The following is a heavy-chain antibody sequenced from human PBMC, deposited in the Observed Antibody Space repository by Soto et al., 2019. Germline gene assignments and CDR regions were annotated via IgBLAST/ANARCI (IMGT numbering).Heavy chain of an antibody. CDR1: GIPVSSNY. J-gene: IGHJ6*02. D-gene: IGHD3-10*01. CDR3: ARDGPYYYASRMDV. Sequence: EVQLVESGGGLVQPGGSLRLSCAASGIPVSSNYMTWVRQAPGKGLEWVSVLHSGGDTYYANSVKVRFTISRHDSTNTLFLQMNSLTPEDTAVYYCARDGPYYYASRMDVWGQGTTVTVSS. V-gene: IGHV3-53*04. CDR2: LHSGGDT.